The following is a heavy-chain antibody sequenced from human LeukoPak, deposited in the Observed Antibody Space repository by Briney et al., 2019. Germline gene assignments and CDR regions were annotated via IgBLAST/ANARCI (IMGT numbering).Heavy chain of an antibody. CDR1: GFTFSSYA. Sequence: AGGSLRLSCAVSGFTFSSYAMSWVRQAPGKGLEWVSAISGSGGSTYNADSVKGRFTISRDNSKNTLFLQMNGLRPEDTAVYYCASRLPVVPAAMGFDPWGQGTLVTVSS. D-gene: IGHD2-2*01. CDR3: ASRLPVVPAAMGFDP. CDR2: ISGSGGST. J-gene: IGHJ5*02. V-gene: IGHV3-23*01.